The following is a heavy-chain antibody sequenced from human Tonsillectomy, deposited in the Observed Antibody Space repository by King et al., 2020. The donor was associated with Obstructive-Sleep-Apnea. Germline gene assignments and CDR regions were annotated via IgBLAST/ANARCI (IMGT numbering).Heavy chain of an antibody. Sequence: QLVQSGPEVKKPGTSVKVSCKASGFTFTNSAMQWVRQARGQRLEWIGWIVVGSGFTNFAQKFQERVTITRDMSTSTAYMELSSLRSEDTAVYYCAAHGYCSGGSCYSGYWYFDLWGRGTLVTVSS. V-gene: IGHV1-58*02. CDR1: GFTFTNSA. CDR3: AAHGYCSGGSCYSGYWYFDL. CDR2: IVVGSGFT. D-gene: IGHD2-15*01. J-gene: IGHJ2*01.